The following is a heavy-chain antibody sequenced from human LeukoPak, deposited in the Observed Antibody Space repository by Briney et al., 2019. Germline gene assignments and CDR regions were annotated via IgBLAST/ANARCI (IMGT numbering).Heavy chain of an antibody. Sequence: SETLSLTCTVSGGSISSIGHYWARIRQPPGEGLEWIASIYYSGTTYYNPSLKSRVTISVDTSKNQFSLKLNSVTAADTAVYYCARAGLVPAAIHDAFDIWAKGRWSPSLQ. CDR2: IYYSGTT. CDR1: GGSISSIGHY. CDR3: ARAGLVPAAIHDAFDI. D-gene: IGHD2-2*01. V-gene: IGHV4-39*07. J-gene: IGHJ3*02.